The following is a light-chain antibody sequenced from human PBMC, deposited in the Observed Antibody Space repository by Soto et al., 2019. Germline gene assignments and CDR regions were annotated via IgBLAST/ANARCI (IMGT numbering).Light chain of an antibody. Sequence: EIVMTQSPATLSVSPGERATLSCRASQSVSSNLAWYQQKPGQAPRLLIYGASTRATGIPARFSGSGSGTEFTXTXXSLXXEXXAVYYCQQYNNWPPPLTFGGGTKVEIK. V-gene: IGKV3-15*01. CDR1: QSVSSN. J-gene: IGKJ4*01. CDR2: GAS. CDR3: QQYNNWPPPLT.